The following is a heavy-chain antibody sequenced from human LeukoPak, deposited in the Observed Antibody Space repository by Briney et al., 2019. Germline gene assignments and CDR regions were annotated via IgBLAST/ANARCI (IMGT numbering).Heavy chain of an antibody. J-gene: IGHJ3*02. V-gene: IGHV4-34*01. Sequence: SETLSLTCAVYGGSFSGYYWSWIRQPPVKGLEWIGEINHSGSTNYNPSLKSRVTISVDTSKNQFSLKLSSVTAADTAVYYCARDRPHYYAKGTYAFDIWGQGTMVTVSS. CDR1: GGSFSGYY. CDR3: ARDRPHYYAKGTYAFDI. CDR2: INHSGST. D-gene: IGHD3-10*01.